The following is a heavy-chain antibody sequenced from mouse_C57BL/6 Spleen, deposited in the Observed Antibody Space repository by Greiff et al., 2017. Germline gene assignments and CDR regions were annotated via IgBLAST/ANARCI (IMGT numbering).Heavy chain of an antibody. CDR1: GYTFTSYW. V-gene: IGHV1-52*01. J-gene: IGHJ2*01. CDR3: ARPDYYGSSWDY. Sequence: QVQLQQPGAELVKPGASVKLSCKASGYTFTSYWMHWVKQRPIQGLEWIGNIDPSDSETHYNQKSKDKATLTVDKSSSTAYMQLSSLTSEDSAVYYCARPDYYGSSWDYWGQGTTLTVSS. D-gene: IGHD1-1*01. CDR2: IDPSDSET.